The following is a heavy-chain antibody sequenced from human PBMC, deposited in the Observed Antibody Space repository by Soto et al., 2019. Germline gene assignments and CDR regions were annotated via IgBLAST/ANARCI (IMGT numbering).Heavy chain of an antibody. CDR2: LYDVDGT. V-gene: IGHV3-53*01. Sequence: DVQLVESGGGLIQPGGSLRLSCTVFGLTVSGKKYLAWVRQAPGKGLEWVSALYDVDGTYYADSVKGRFTTSGDSSKTSVYLQMNSLRSDDTAVYFCATWHQREHAYDIWGQGTAVTVSS. J-gene: IGHJ3*02. CDR1: GLTVSGKKY. D-gene: IGHD1-1*01. CDR3: ATWHQREHAYDI.